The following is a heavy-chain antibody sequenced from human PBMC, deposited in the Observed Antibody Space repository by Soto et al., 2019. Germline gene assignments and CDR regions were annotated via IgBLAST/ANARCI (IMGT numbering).Heavy chain of an antibody. D-gene: IGHD3-3*01. CDR3: AKNVERRSPFGLFDY. Sequence: GESLKISCAASGFTFSSYGMHWVRQAPGKGLEWVAVISYDGSNKYYADSVKGRFTISRDNSKNTLYLQMNSLRAEDTAVYYCAKNVERRSPFGLFDYWGQGTLVTVSS. V-gene: IGHV3-30*18. CDR1: GFTFSSYG. CDR2: ISYDGSNK. J-gene: IGHJ4*02.